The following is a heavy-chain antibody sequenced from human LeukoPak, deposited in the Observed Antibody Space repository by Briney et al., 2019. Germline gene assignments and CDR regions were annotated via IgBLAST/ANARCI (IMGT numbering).Heavy chain of an antibody. CDR3: ARDVPYYYGSGSYFYGMDV. D-gene: IGHD3-10*01. CDR1: GYTFTSYG. Sequence: ASVKVSCKASGYTFTSYGISWVRQAPGQGLEWMGWISAYNGNTNYAQKLQGRVTMTTDTSTNTAYMELRSLRSDDPAVYYCARDVPYYYGSGSYFYGMDVWGQGTTVTVSS. V-gene: IGHV1-18*01. CDR2: ISAYNGNT. J-gene: IGHJ6*02.